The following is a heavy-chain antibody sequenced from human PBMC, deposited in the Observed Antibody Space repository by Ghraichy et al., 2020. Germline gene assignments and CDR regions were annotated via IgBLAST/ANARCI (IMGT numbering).Heavy chain of an antibody. Sequence: SETLSLTCAVYGGSFSGYYWSWIRQPPGKGLEWIGEINHSGSTNYNPSLKSRVTISVDTSKNQFSLKLSSVTAADTAVYYCARDDSSEVYYFDYWGQGTLVTVSS. J-gene: IGHJ4*02. D-gene: IGHD6-19*01. V-gene: IGHV4-34*01. CDR3: ARDDSSEVYYFDY. CDR1: GGSFSGYY. CDR2: INHSGST.